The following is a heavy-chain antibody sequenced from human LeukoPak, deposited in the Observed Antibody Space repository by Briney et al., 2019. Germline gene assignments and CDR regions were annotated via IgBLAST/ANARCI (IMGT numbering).Heavy chain of an antibody. CDR1: GFTFSRSW. CDR2: IKQDGSEK. Sequence: GGSLRLSCAASGFTFSRSWMSWVRQAPGKGLEWVANIKQDGSEKHYVDSVKGRFTISRDNAKNSLYLQMNSLRAEDTAVYYCVGHSDYWGQGTLVTVSS. V-gene: IGHV3-7*01. J-gene: IGHJ4*02. CDR3: VGHSDY. D-gene: IGHD3-16*01.